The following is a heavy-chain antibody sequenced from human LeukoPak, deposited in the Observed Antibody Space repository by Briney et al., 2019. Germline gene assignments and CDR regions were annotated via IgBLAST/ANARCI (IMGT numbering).Heavy chain of an antibody. CDR1: GFTFSSYE. J-gene: IGHJ4*02. Sequence: GGSLRLSCAASGFTFSSYEMNWVRQAPGKGLEWVSYISSSSSYTNYADSVKGRFTISRDNAKNSLYLQMNSLRAEDTAVYYCARVSGSYFIDYWGQGTLVTVSS. CDR2: ISSSSSYT. D-gene: IGHD3-10*01. CDR3: ARVSGSYFIDY. V-gene: IGHV3-21*05.